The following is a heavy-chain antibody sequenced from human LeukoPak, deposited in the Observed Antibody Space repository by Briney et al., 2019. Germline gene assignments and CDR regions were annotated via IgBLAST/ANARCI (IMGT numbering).Heavy chain of an antibody. V-gene: IGHV3-74*01. J-gene: IGHJ5*02. CDR3: AKDKVGASNVCWFDP. CDR1: GFTFSNYY. CDR2: INRDGTST. D-gene: IGHD1-26*01. Sequence: GGSLRLSCAASGFTFSNYYMHWVRQVPGKGLVCVSRINRDGTSTSYADSVKGRFTISRDNAKNALYLQMNSLRAEDTAVYYCAKDKVGASNVCWFDPWGQGTLVTVSS.